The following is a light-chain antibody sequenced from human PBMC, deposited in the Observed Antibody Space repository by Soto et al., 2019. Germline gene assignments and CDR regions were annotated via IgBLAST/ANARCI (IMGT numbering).Light chain of an antibody. CDR2: KAS. CDR1: QSLNDW. Sequence: DIPMTQSPSTLSASVGDRVTITCRASQSLNDWLAWYQQKPGKAPKLLIYKASSLESGVPSRFSGSGSGTEFTLTISSLQPDDFATYYCQQYISYSWTFGQGTKVEIK. CDR3: QQYISYSWT. V-gene: IGKV1-5*03. J-gene: IGKJ1*01.